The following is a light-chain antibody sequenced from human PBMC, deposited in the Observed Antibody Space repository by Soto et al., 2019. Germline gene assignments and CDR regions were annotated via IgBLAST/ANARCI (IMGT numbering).Light chain of an antibody. J-gene: IGKJ1*01. CDR1: QSISSN. Sequence: EVVMTQSPATLSVSPGERATLSCRASQSISSNLAWYQHKPGQAPRLLIYGASTRASGISARFSGSGSGTDFTLTISSLQSEDFAVYYCQQYDNWPPWTFGQGTKVEIK. V-gene: IGKV3-15*01. CDR3: QQYDNWPPWT. CDR2: GAS.